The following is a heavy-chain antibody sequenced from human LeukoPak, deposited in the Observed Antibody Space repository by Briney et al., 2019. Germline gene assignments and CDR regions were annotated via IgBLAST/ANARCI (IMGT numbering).Heavy chain of an antibody. CDR3: ATPLDYYDRSDSHQGGD. Sequence: PGGFLRLSCAASGFTFSSYAMSWVRQAPGKGLEWVSTISASGDNTYYADSVKGRFTISRDNAKNSLYLQMNSLRAEDTAVYYCATPLDYYDRSDSHQGGDWGQGTLVTVSS. CDR1: GFTFSSYA. CDR2: ISASGDNT. V-gene: IGHV3-23*01. D-gene: IGHD3-22*01. J-gene: IGHJ4*02.